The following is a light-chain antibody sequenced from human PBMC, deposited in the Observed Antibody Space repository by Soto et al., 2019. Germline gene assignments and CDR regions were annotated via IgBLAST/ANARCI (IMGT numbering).Light chain of an antibody. Sequence: EIVMTQSPATLSVSPGERATLSCRASQSVNSNLAWYQQKPGQAPSLLIYGASTRATGVPARFSGSGSGTAFTLTISSRQPEDYVAYYCQQYNSWPPYTFGQGTKLEIK. V-gene: IGKV3-15*01. CDR3: QQYNSWPPYT. CDR2: GAS. CDR1: QSVNSN. J-gene: IGKJ2*01.